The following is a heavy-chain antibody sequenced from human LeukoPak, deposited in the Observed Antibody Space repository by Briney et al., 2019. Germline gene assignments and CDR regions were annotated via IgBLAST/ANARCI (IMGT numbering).Heavy chain of an antibody. CDR2: IYTSGIT. J-gene: IGHJ5*02. Sequence: PSDTLSLTCTVSGGAISSESYYWSWIRQPAGEGLEWIGRIYTSGITNYNPSLKSRVTISVDTSKSQFSLNLSSVTAADTAVYYCARVLVLGELNWFDPWGQGTLVTVSA. V-gene: IGHV4-61*02. D-gene: IGHD3-16*01. CDR1: GGAISSESYY. CDR3: ARVLVLGELNWFDP.